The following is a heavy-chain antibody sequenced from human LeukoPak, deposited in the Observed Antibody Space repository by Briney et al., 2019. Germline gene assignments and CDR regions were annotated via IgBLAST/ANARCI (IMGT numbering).Heavy chain of an antibody. V-gene: IGHV3-23*01. J-gene: IGHJ4*02. CDR1: GFTFSSYT. D-gene: IGHD6-13*01. CDR2: ISGSGGST. CDR3: AELHAVAQLVAFDY. Sequence: PGGSLRLSCAASGFTFSSYTMSWVRQAPGKGLEWVSAISGSGGSTYYADSVKGRFTISRDNSKNTLYLQMNSLRAEDTAVYYCAELHAVAQLVAFDYWGQGTLVTVSS.